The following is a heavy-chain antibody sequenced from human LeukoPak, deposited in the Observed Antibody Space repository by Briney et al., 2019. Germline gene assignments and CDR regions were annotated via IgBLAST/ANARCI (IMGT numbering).Heavy chain of an antibody. CDR3: ATGVGGVVIQEGFDY. V-gene: IGHV1-24*01. D-gene: IGHD4-23*01. CDR2: FDPEDGET. J-gene: IGHJ4*02. CDR1: GYTLTELS. Sequence: ASVKVSCKVSGYTLTELSMHWVRRAPGKGLEWVGGFDPEDGETIYAQKFQGRVTMTEDTSTDTAYMELSSLRSEDTAVYYCATGVGGVVIQEGFDYWGQGTLVTVSS.